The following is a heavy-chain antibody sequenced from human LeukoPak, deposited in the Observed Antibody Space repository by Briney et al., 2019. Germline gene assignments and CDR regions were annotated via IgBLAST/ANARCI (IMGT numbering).Heavy chain of an antibody. Sequence: ASVKVSCKASGYTFTGYYMHWVRQAPGQGLEWMGWINPNSGGTNYAQKFQGRVTMTRDTSISTAYMELSRLGSDDTAVYYCARAIIGYCSGGSCYSFDIWGQGTMVTVSS. CDR1: GYTFTGYY. J-gene: IGHJ3*02. CDR2: INPNSGGT. D-gene: IGHD2-15*01. V-gene: IGHV1-2*02. CDR3: ARAIIGYCSGGSCYSFDI.